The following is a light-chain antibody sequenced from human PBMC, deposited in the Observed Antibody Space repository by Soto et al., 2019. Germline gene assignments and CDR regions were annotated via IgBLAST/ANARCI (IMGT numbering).Light chain of an antibody. V-gene: IGKV3-20*01. CDR1: QTVSTNY. CDR3: QQYGSSPVT. CDR2: DAS. Sequence: EIVLTQSPGTLSLSPGERATLSCRASQTVSTNYLAWYRQKPGQAPSLLIYDASSRATGIPDRFSGSGSGTDFTLTISRLGPEDFAVYYCQQYGSSPVTFGQGTMVEIK. J-gene: IGKJ1*01.